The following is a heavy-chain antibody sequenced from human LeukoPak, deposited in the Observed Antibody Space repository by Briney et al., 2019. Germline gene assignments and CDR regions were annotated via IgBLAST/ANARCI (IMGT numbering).Heavy chain of an antibody. D-gene: IGHD5-18*01. Sequence: ASVKVSCKASGYTFTSYDINWVRQATGQGLEWMGRINPNSGGTNYAQKFQGRVTMTRDTSISTAYMELCRLRSDDTAVYYCAREVSWDTAMATGAFDIWGQGTMVTVSS. CDR3: AREVSWDTAMATGAFDI. CDR1: GYTFTSYD. V-gene: IGHV1-2*06. J-gene: IGHJ3*02. CDR2: INPNSGGT.